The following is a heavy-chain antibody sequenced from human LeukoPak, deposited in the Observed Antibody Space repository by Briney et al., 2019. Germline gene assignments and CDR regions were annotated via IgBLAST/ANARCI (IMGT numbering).Heavy chain of an antibody. J-gene: IGHJ4*02. CDR2: IGTAGDT. V-gene: IGHV3-13*01. Sequence: PGGSLRLSCAASGFTFSSYDMHWVRQATGKGLEWVSAIGTAGDTYYPGSVKGRFTISRDNSKNTLYLQMNSLRAEDTAVYYCAKDSSGWYKWGQGTLVTVSS. D-gene: IGHD6-19*01. CDR1: GFTFSSYD. CDR3: AKDSSGWYK.